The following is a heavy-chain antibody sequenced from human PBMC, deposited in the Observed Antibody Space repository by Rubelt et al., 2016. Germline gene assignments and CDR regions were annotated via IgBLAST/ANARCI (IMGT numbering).Heavy chain of an antibody. J-gene: IGHJ4*02. D-gene: IGHD6-13*01. Sequence: EVQLVESGGGFVQPGGSLRLSCAASGFTFSSYNMNWVRQAPGKGLEWVSYISNSRSTIYYADSVKGRFTSSRDNSKNSLYLQMNSLRVEDTAVYYCATSEINIATLGIRYWGQGTLVTVSS. CDR3: ATSEINIATLGIRY. CDR2: ISNSRSTI. CDR1: GFTFSSYN. V-gene: IGHV3-48*04.